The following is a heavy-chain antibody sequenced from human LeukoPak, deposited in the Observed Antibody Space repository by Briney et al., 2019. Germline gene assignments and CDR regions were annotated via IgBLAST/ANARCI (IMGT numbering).Heavy chain of an antibody. CDR3: ARERYSSSWYIDY. CDR1: GGSISSYY. J-gene: IGHJ4*02. CDR2: IYYSGST. D-gene: IGHD6-13*01. Sequence: SETLSLTCTVSGGSISSYYWSWIRQPPGKGLEWIGYIYYSGSTNYNPSLESRVTISVDTSKNQFSLKLSSVTAADTAVYYCARERYSSSWYIDYWGQGTLDTVSS. V-gene: IGHV4-59*01.